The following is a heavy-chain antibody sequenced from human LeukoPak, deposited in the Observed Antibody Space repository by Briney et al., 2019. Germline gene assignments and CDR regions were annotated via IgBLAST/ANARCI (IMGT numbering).Heavy chain of an antibody. Sequence: ASVKVSCTASVYTFITYPVSSGRQAPGQGLEWMGWISAYNGNTNYPQKVQGRVTMTTDTSTSTAYMELRCLRSDDIAVYYCVGEASDCNSAACYGDAYYCDRDVWGQGTTVTVSS. V-gene: IGHV1-18*03. CDR3: VGEASDCNSAACYGDAYYCDRDV. CDR2: ISAYNGNT. CDR1: VYTFITYP. J-gene: IGHJ6*02. D-gene: IGHD2-2*01.